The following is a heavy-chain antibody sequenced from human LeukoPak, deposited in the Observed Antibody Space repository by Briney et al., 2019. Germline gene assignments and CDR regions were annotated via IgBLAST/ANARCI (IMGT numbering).Heavy chain of an antibody. Sequence: GGSLRLSCAASGFNFGSYSMTWVRQAPGKGLEWVSVMSADSATTFYADSVKGRFTISRDNAKNTVFLQMSSLRAEDTALYYCARKSASGNYPLVYWGQGTLVTVSS. CDR3: ARKSASGNYPLVY. J-gene: IGHJ4*02. CDR2: MSADSATT. CDR1: GFNFGSYS. V-gene: IGHV3-23*01. D-gene: IGHD3-10*01.